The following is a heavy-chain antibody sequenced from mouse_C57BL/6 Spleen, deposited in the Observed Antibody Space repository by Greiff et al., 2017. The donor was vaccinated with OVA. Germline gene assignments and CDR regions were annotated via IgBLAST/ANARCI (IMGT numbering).Heavy chain of an antibody. D-gene: IGHD4-1*02. CDR2: FYPGSGSI. CDR3: ARHEVTTGTVLLGYFDV. V-gene: IGHV1-62-2*01. J-gene: IGHJ1*03. Sequence: QVQLKQSGAELVKPGASVKLSCKASGYTFTEYTIHWVKQRSGQGLEWIGWFYPGSGSIKYNEKFKDKATLTADKSSSTVYMELSRLTSEDSAVYCCARHEVTTGTVLLGYFDVWGTGTTVTVSS. CDR1: GYTFTEYT.